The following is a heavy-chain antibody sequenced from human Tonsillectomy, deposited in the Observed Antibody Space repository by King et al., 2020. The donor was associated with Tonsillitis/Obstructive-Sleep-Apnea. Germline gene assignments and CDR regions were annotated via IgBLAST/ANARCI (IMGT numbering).Heavy chain of an antibody. CDR3: AKGEQAKPDY. CDR2: ISGSGGST. V-gene: IGHV3-23*04. J-gene: IGHJ4*02. D-gene: IGHD6-13*01. Sequence: VQLVESGGGLVQPGGSLRLSCVASGFTFSRYAMTWVRQAPGKGLEWVSVISGSGGSTYYADSVKGRFTISRDNSKNTLYLQMNSLRAEDTAVYFCAKGEQAKPDYWGQGTLVTVSS. CDR1: GFTFSRYA.